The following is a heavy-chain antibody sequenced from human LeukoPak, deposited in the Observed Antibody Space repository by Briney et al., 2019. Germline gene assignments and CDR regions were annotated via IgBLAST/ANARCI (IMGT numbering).Heavy chain of an antibody. D-gene: IGHD2-2*01. CDR1: GGSISSYY. CDR2: IFSTGIT. V-gene: IGHV4-59*01. J-gene: IGHJ6*03. Sequence: PSETLSLTCTVSGGSISSYYWSWIRQPPGRGLEWIGYIFSTGITYYNPSLKSRVTISVDTSKSQFSLRLSSVTTADTAVYYCASCTNCYGGPLYYYMDVWGKGTTVTVSS. CDR3: ASCTNCYGGPLYYYMDV.